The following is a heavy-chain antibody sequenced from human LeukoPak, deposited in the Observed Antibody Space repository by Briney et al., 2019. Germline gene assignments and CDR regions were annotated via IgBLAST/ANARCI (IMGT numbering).Heavy chain of an antibody. Sequence: GGSLRRSWATSGFTFSNSGMSWVRKTPGKGLECVANIKEDGREKYYVDSVKGRFTISRDNAKNSLYLQMSSLRAEDTAVYYCARGGRPDYWGQGTLVTVSS. V-gene: IGHV3-7*01. D-gene: IGHD3-10*01. CDR1: GFTFSNSG. CDR2: IKEDGREK. J-gene: IGHJ4*02. CDR3: ARGGRPDY.